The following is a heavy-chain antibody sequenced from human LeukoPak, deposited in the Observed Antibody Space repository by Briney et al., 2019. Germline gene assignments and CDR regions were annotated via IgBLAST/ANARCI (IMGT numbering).Heavy chain of an antibody. CDR2: ISGSGGST. CDR1: GFTFSSYA. CDR3: AKDDSTVATYGPYYYYGMDV. Sequence: GGSLRLSCAASGFTFSSYAMSWVRQAPGKGLEWVSAISGSGGSTYYADSVKGRFTISRDNSKNTLYLQMNSLRAEDTAVYYCAKDDSTVATYGPYYYYGMDVWGQGTTVTVSS. J-gene: IGHJ6*02. D-gene: IGHD4-17*01. V-gene: IGHV3-23*01.